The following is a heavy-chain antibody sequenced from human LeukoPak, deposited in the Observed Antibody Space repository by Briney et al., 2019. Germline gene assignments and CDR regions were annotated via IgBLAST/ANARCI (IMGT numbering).Heavy chain of an antibody. Sequence: PSETLSLTCTVSGGSISSYYWSWIRQPPGKGLEGIGYIYYSGSTNYNPSLKSRVTISVDTSKNQCSLKLSSVTAADTAVYYCAREVRGVISYYFDYWGQGTLVTVSS. CDR3: AREVRGVISYYFDY. V-gene: IGHV4-59*12. J-gene: IGHJ4*02. D-gene: IGHD3-10*01. CDR1: GGSISSYY. CDR2: IYYSGST.